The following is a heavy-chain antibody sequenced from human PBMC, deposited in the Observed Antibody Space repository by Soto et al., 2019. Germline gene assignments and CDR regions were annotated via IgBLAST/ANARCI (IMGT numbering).Heavy chain of an antibody. CDR2: IYYSGST. V-gene: IGHV4-59*01. CDR1: GGSISSYY. D-gene: IGHD3-10*01. CDR3: AGSMVRGVIPNWFDP. Sequence: QVQLQESGPGLVKPSETLSLTCTVSGGSISSYYWRWIRQPPGKGLECIGYIYYSGSTNYNPSLQSRVTMSVDTSKNQFSLKLSSVTAADTAVYYGAGSMVRGVIPNWFDPCGRGPQVTVSS. J-gene: IGHJ5*02.